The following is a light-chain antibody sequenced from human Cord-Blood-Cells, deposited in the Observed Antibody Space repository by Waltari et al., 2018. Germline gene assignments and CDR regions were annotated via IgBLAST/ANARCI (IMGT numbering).Light chain of an antibody. V-gene: IGLV2-11*01. CDR1: SRDVGGYNY. CDR2: DVS. J-gene: IGLJ2*01. CDR3: CSYAGSYTFGV. Sequence: QSVLTQPRSVSGSPGQSVTISCPGTSRDVGGYNYASWYQQHPGKAPKLMIYDVSKRPSGVPDRFSGSKSGNTASLTISGLQAEDEADYYCCSYAGSYTFGVFGGGTKLTVL.